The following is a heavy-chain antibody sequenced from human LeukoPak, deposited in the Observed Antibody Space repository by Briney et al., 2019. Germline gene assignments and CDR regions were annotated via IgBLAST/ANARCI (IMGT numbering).Heavy chain of an antibody. Sequence: KPSETLSLTCTVSGGSISSYYWSWIRQPPGKGLEWIGYIYYSGSTNYNPSLKSRVTISVDTSKNQFSLKLSSVTAAGTAVYYCAKFPPDYYDSSGYHLTGYWGQGTLVTVSS. CDR1: GGSISSYY. D-gene: IGHD3-22*01. CDR2: IYYSGST. V-gene: IGHV4-59*01. CDR3: AKFPPDYYDSSGYHLTGY. J-gene: IGHJ4*02.